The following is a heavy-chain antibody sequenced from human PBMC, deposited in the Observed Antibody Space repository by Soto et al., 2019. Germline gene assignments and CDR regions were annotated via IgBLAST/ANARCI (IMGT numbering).Heavy chain of an antibody. CDR3: ARDRGGDLKAFDI. CDR1: GFTFSSYS. Sequence: EVQLVESGGGLVKPGGSLRLSCAASGFTFSSYSMNWVRQAPGKGLEWVSSISSSSSYIYYADSVKGRFTISRDNAKNPLNRQRNSLRAEDTGVYYCARDRGGDLKAFDIWGQGTMVTVSS. J-gene: IGHJ3*02. D-gene: IGHD3-10*01. V-gene: IGHV3-21*01. CDR2: ISSSSSYI.